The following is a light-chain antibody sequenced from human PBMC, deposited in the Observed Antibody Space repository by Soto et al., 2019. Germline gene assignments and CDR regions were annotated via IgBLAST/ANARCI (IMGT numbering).Light chain of an antibody. CDR3: LSYADTAYV. V-gene: IGLV2-14*01. J-gene: IGLJ1*01. CDR1: SSDIGAYDY. CDR2: EVN. Sequence: QSALTQPASLSGSPGQSITISCTGTSSDIGAYDYVSWFQQHPGKAPKLMISEVNNRPSGVSNRFSGSKSGNTAFLTVSGLQAEDEADYYCLSYADTAYVFGTGTKVTVL.